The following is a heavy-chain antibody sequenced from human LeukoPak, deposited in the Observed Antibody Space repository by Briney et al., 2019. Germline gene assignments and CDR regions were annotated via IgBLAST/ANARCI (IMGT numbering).Heavy chain of an antibody. Sequence: PGGSLRLSCAASGFTFSSYAMSWVRQAPGKGLEWVSATSGSGGSTYYADSVKGRFTISRDNSKNTLYLQMNSLRAEDTAVYYCSGSYPTINDAFDIWGQGTMVTVSS. V-gene: IGHV3-23*01. D-gene: IGHD3-10*01. CDR1: GFTFSSYA. J-gene: IGHJ3*02. CDR2: TSGSGGST. CDR3: SGSYPTINDAFDI.